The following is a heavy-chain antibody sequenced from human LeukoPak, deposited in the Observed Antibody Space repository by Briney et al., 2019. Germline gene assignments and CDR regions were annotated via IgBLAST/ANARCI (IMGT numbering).Heavy chain of an antibody. D-gene: IGHD2-15*01. Sequence: PSQTLSLTCAVSGGSISSGGYSWSWIRQPPGKGLEWIGYIYHSGSTYYNPSLKSRATISVDRSKNQFSLKLSSVTAADTAVYYCARGYCSGGSCYFAPYYYGMDVWGKGTTVTVSS. CDR3: ARGYCSGGSCYFAPYYYGMDV. CDR2: IYHSGST. J-gene: IGHJ6*04. CDR1: GGSISSGGYS. V-gene: IGHV4-30-2*01.